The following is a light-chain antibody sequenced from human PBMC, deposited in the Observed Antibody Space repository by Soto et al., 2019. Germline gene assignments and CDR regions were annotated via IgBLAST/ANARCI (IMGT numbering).Light chain of an antibody. Sequence: IVLTQSPATLSLSPGDRATLSCGASQSVTSNYLAWYQHKPGLAPRLLIYDAFARATGIPDRFSGSASGTDFTLTISRLEPEDFAVYYCQQYGSSPQTFGQGTKVDIK. CDR1: QSVTSNY. J-gene: IGKJ1*01. CDR3: QQYGSSPQT. CDR2: DAF. V-gene: IGKV3D-20*01.